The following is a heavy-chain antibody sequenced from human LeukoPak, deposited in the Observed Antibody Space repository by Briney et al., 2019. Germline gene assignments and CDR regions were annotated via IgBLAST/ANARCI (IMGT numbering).Heavy chain of an antibody. Sequence: GGSLRLSCAASGFTFSSYAMSWVRQAPGKGLEWVSAISGSGGSTYYADSVKGRFTISRDNSKNTLYLQMNSLRAEDTAVYYCAKGGSPYCSGGSCYLFDYWGQGTLVTVSS. D-gene: IGHD2-15*01. V-gene: IGHV3-23*01. CDR3: AKGGSPYCSGGSCYLFDY. CDR2: ISGSGGST. CDR1: GFTFSSYA. J-gene: IGHJ4*02.